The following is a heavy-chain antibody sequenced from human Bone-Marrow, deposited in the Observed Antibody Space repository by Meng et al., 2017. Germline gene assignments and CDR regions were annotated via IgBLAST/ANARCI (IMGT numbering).Heavy chain of an antibody. CDR3: ARRTYYYDSSGYYYEGSFYFDY. J-gene: IGHJ4*02. D-gene: IGHD3-22*01. CDR2: ISISGSTI. V-gene: IGHV3-48*03. Sequence: LTCAASGFTFSSYEMNWVRQAPGKGLEWVSYISISGSTIYYADSVKGRFTISRDNAKNSLYLQMNSLRAEDTAVYYCARRTYYYDSSGYYYEGSFYFDYWGQGTLVTVSS. CDR1: GFTFSSYE.